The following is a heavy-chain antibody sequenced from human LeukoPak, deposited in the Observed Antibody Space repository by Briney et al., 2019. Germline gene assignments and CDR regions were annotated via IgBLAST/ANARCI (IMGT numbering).Heavy chain of an antibody. V-gene: IGHV1-69*13. CDR1: GGTFSSYA. Sequence: SVKVSCKASGGTFSSYAISWVRQAPGQGLEWMGGIIPIFGTANYAQKFQGRVTITADESTSTAYMELSSLRSEDTAVYYCARGKSSPSSRADAFDIWGQGTMVTVSS. D-gene: IGHD3-10*01. CDR3: ARGKSSPSSRADAFDI. J-gene: IGHJ3*02. CDR2: IIPIFGTA.